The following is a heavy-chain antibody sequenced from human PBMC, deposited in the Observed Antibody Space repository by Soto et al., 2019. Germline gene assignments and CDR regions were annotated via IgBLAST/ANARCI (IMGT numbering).Heavy chain of an antibody. J-gene: IGHJ5*01. D-gene: IGHD2-2*01. V-gene: IGHV1-69*01. CDR2: IIPIYGTA. CDR1: GGAFGTFA. Sequence: QVQLDQSGAEVKKPGSSVKVSCKASGGAFGTFAISWVRQAPGQGLEWMGGIIPIYGTAHYAQIFKGRVTISADAPKETGDREGNNRTSAETAVYLWARPDPPRDRYCTSYSWYDGWFESWGQGTLVTVST. CDR3: ARPDPPRDRYCTSYSWYDGWFES.